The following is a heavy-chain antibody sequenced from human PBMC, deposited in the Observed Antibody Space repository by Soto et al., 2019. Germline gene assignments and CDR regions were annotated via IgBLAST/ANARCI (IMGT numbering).Heavy chain of an antibody. CDR2: IIPIFGTA. Sequence: SVKVSCKASGGTFSSYAISWVRQAPGQGLEWMGGIIPIFGTANYAQKFQGRVTITADESTSTAYMELSSLRSEDTAVYYCARDMVRGVSGDWFDPWGQGTLVTVPS. J-gene: IGHJ5*02. D-gene: IGHD3-10*01. CDR1: GGTFSSYA. CDR3: ARDMVRGVSGDWFDP. V-gene: IGHV1-69*13.